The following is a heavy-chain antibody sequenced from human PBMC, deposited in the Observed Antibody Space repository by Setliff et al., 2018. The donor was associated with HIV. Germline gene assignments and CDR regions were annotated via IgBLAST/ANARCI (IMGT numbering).Heavy chain of an antibody. CDR1: GGTFSSYA. J-gene: IGHJ3*02. CDR3: ARGGDSGSYYLNAFDI. Sequence: ASVKVSCKASGGTFSSYAISWVRRAPGQGLEWMGGIIPIFGTANYAQKFQGRVTMTRDTSASTAYMELSSLRSEDTAVYYCARGGDSGSYYLNAFDIWGQGTMVTVSS. D-gene: IGHD1-26*01. CDR2: IIPIFGTA. V-gene: IGHV1-69*05.